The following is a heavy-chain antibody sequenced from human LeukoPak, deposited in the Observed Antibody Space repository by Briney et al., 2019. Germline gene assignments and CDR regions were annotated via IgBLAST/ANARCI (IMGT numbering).Heavy chain of an antibody. CDR3: ARGKTSRYYYYGMDV. V-gene: IGHV3-20*04. J-gene: IGHJ6*02. CDR2: INWNGGST. CDR1: GFTFDDYG. Sequence: GGSLRLSCAASGFTFDDYGMSWVRQAPGRGLEWVSGINWNGGSTGYADSVKGRFTISRDNAKNSLYLQMNTLRAEDTALYYCARGKTSRYYYYGMDVWGQGTTVTVSS.